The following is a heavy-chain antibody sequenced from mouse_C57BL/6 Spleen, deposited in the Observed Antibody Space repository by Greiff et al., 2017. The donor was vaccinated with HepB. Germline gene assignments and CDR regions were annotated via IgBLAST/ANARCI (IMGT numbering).Heavy chain of an antibody. CDR3: ARRYYCGSSYWYFDV. J-gene: IGHJ1*03. CDR2: IYPRDGST. V-gene: IGHV1-85*01. CDR1: GYTFTSYD. Sequence: QVQLKESGPELVKPGASVKLSCKASGYTFTSYDINWVKQRPGQGLEWIGWIYPRDGSTKYNEKFKGKATLTVDTSSSTAYMELHSLTSEDSAVYFCARRYYCGSSYWYFDVWGTGTTVTVSS. D-gene: IGHD1-1*01.